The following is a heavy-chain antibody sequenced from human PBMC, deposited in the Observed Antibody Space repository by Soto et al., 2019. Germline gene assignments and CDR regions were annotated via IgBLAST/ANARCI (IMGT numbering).Heavy chain of an antibody. V-gene: IGHV3-7*05. CDR2: IKQDGSEK. Sequence: GGSLRLSCAASGFTFSRYWMSWVRQAPGKGLEWVANIKQDGSEKYYVDSVKGRFTISRDNAKNSLYLQMNSLRAEDTAVYYCARDLCIAVAGSLCYYYGMDVWGQGTTVTVSS. CDR1: GFTFSRYW. CDR3: ARDLCIAVAGSLCYYYGMDV. J-gene: IGHJ6*02. D-gene: IGHD6-19*01.